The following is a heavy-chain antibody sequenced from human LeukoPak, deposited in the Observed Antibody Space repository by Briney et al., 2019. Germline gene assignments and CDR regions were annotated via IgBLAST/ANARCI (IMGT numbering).Heavy chain of an antibody. J-gene: IGHJ4*02. D-gene: IGHD4-17*01. CDR1: GYTFTGYY. CDR2: INPNSGGT. V-gene: IGHV1-2*02. Sequence: ASVKVSCKASGYTFTGYYMHWVRQAPGQGLEWMGWINPNSGGTNYAQKFQGRVTMTRDTSISIAYMELSRLRSDDTAVYYCARGDDYGDYWGLYWGQGTLVTVSS. CDR3: ARGDDYGDYWGLY.